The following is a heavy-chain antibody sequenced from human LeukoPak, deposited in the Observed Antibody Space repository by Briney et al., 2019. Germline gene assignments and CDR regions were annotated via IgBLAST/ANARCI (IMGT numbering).Heavy chain of an antibody. CDR1: GFTFSSYS. Sequence: GGSLRLSCAASGFTFSSYSMNWVRRAPGKGLEWVSSISSSNSYIYYADSVKGRFTISRDNAKNSLYLQMNSLRAEDTAVYYCARDLYSSSSPPLDYWGQGTLVTVSS. V-gene: IGHV3-21*01. CDR3: ARDLYSSSSPPLDY. D-gene: IGHD6-13*01. J-gene: IGHJ4*02. CDR2: ISSSNSYI.